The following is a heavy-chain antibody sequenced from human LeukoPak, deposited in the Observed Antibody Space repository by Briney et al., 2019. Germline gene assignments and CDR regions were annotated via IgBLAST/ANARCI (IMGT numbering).Heavy chain of an antibody. CDR1: GGSISSGGYY. V-gene: IGHV4-61*02. CDR2: IYTSGST. Sequence: PSETLSLTCTVSGGSISSGGYYWSWIRQPPGKGLEWIGRIYTSGSTNYNPSLKSRVTISVDTSKNQFSLKLSSVTAADTAVYYCARDPLHMAPHYMDVWGKGTTVTVSS. D-gene: IGHD4-11*01. J-gene: IGHJ6*03. CDR3: ARDPLHMAPHYMDV.